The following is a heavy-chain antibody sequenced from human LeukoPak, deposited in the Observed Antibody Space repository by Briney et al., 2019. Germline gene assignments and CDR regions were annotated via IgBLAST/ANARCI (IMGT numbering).Heavy chain of an antibody. J-gene: IGHJ5*02. CDR1: GFPFSSYA. D-gene: IGHD3-10*01. Sequence: GRSLRLSFAASGFPFSSYAMHWVRQAPGKGLGWVAVITFDGSNKYYGDSVKGRFTISRDNSKNTLYLQMNSLRAEDTAVYYCARSQGYYGSGSYSEGNWFDPWGQGTLVTVSS. V-gene: IGHV3-30*04. CDR2: ITFDGSNK. CDR3: ARSQGYYGSGSYSEGNWFDP.